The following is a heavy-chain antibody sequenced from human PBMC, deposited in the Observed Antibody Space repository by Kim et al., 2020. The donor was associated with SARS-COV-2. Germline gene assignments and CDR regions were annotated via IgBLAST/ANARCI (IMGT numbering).Heavy chain of an antibody. CDR3: ARLSYSSSWYYYYYYGMDV. J-gene: IGHJ6*02. Sequence: SRVTISVDTSKNQFSLKLSSVTAADTAVYYCARLSYSSSWYYYYYYGMDVWGQGTTVTVSS. D-gene: IGHD6-13*01. V-gene: IGHV4-59*08.